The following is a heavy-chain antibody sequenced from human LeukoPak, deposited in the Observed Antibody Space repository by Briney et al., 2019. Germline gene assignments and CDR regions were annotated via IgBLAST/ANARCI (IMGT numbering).Heavy chain of an antibody. Sequence: PGESLKISCKGSGYSFSSFWIAWVRQMPGKGLEWMGIIFPGDSDTRCRPSLQGQVTISVDKSIDTAFLQWSSLKASDSAIYYCARLTSFADLLTATRRSWFDPWGQGTLVTVSS. V-gene: IGHV5-51*01. J-gene: IGHJ5*02. CDR2: IFPGDSDT. D-gene: IGHD2-21*02. CDR3: ARLTSFADLLTATRRSWFDP. CDR1: GYSFSSFW.